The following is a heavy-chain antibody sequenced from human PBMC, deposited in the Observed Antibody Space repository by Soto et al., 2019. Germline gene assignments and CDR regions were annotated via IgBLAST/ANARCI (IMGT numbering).Heavy chain of an antibody. D-gene: IGHD4-4*01. V-gene: IGHV3-13*01. CDR3: ARGPHADYSNYVWFDP. CDR2: IGTAGDT. Sequence: GGSLRLSCAASGFIFSDYDMHWVRQATGKGLEWVSAIGTAGDTHYPGSVKGRFTISRENAKNSLYLQMNTLRAGDTAVYYCARGPHADYSNYVWFDPWGQGTLVTVSS. CDR1: GFIFSDYD. J-gene: IGHJ5*02.